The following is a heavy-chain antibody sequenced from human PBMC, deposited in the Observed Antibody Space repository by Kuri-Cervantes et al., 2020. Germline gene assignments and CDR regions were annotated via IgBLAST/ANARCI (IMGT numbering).Heavy chain of an antibody. CDR2: IYPRDSDT. J-gene: IGHJ4*02. V-gene: IGHV5-51*01. CDR1: GFNFANYW. CDR3: ARRKRGYSGSYFDY. D-gene: IGHD5-12*01. Sequence: GGSLRLSCKTSGFNFANYWIGWVRQMPGKGLEWIGIIYPRDSDTKYSPSFRGQVAISADKSSNTAYLQWSSLKASDTAMYYCARRKRGYSGSYFDYWGQGTLVTVSS.